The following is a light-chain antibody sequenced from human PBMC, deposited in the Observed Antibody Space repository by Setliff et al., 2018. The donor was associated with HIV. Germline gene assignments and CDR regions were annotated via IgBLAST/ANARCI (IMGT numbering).Light chain of an antibody. Sequence: LTQPPSVSVAPGKTARITCGGNDIGSKSVHWYQQKPCQAPVLVIYYDSDRPSGIPERFSGFNSGNTATLTISRVEAGDEADYYCQVWDTSSDHPGFGTGTKAPS. CDR3: QVWDTSSDHPG. J-gene: IGLJ1*01. CDR2: YDS. CDR1: DIGSKS. V-gene: IGLV3-21*04.